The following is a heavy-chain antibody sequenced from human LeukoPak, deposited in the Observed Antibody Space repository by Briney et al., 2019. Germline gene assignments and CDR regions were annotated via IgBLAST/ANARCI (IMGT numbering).Heavy chain of an antibody. CDR3: AKDLETSSNWFDP. Sequence: GGSLRLSCAASGFTFSSYSMSWVRQAPGKGQEWDSAISGSGGSTYYADSVKGRFTISRDNSKNTLYLQMNSLRAEDTAVYYCAKDLETSSNWFDPWGQGTLVTVSS. D-gene: IGHD2-2*01. CDR2: ISGSGGST. J-gene: IGHJ5*02. CDR1: GFTFSSYS. V-gene: IGHV3-23*01.